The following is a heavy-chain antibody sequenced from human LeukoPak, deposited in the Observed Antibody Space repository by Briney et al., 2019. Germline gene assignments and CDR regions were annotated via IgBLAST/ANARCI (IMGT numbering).Heavy chain of an antibody. Sequence: SLKISCKGSGYSFTSYWIGWVRQMPGKGLEWVSGISWNSGSIAYADCVKGRFTISRDNAKNSLYLQMNSLRAEDMAFYYCAKNRRRGYFGSGSNFDYWGQGTLVTVSS. CDR1: GYSFTSYW. J-gene: IGHJ4*02. V-gene: IGHV3-9*03. D-gene: IGHD3-10*01. CDR2: ISWNSGSI. CDR3: AKNRRRGYFGSGSNFDY.